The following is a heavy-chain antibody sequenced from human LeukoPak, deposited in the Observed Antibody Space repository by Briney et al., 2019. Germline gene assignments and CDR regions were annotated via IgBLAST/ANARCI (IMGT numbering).Heavy chain of an antibody. CDR3: ARDSADDSSGYYDY. CDR2: IYHSGST. Sequence: KPSETLSLTCAVYGGSFSGYYWSWIRQPPGKGLEWIGSIYHSGSTYYSPSLKSRVTISVDTSKNQFSLKLSSVTAADTAVYYCARDSADDSSGYYDYWGQGTLVTVSS. D-gene: IGHD3-22*01. J-gene: IGHJ4*02. CDR1: GGSFSGYY. V-gene: IGHV4-34*01.